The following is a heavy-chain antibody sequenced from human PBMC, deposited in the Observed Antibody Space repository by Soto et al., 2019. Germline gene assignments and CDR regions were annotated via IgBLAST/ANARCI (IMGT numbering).Heavy chain of an antibody. CDR1: GYTLTELS. Sequence: ASVKVSCKVSGYTLTELSMHWVRQAPGKGLEWMGGFDPEDGETIYAQKFQGRVTMTEDTSTDTAYMELSSLRSEDTAVYYCATFSSSSDAEYFQHWGQGTLVTVSS. J-gene: IGHJ1*01. CDR3: ATFSSSSDAEYFQH. CDR2: FDPEDGET. D-gene: IGHD6-6*01. V-gene: IGHV1-24*01.